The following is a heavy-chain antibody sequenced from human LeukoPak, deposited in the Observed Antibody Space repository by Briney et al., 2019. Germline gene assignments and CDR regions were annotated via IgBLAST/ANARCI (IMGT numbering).Heavy chain of an antibody. CDR3: ARDGVVVAATPGNWFDP. D-gene: IGHD2-15*01. V-gene: IGHV4-38-2*02. J-gene: IGHJ5*02. CDR1: GYSISSGYY. Sequence: PSETLSLTCTVSGYSISSGYYWGWIRQPPGKGLEWIGSIYHSGSTYYNPSLKSRVTISVDTSKNQFSLKLSSVTAADTAVYYCARDGVVVAATPGNWFDPRGQGTLVTVSS. CDR2: IYHSGST.